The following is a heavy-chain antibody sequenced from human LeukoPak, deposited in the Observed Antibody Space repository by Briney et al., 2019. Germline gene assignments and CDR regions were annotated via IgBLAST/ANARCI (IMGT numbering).Heavy chain of an antibody. V-gene: IGHV3-48*03. CDR3: ASGGASTGYFYDS. Sequence: GGSLRLSCAASRFTFSSYEIYWVRQAPGKGLEWVSYITSSGTGMNYVDSVKGRFTISRDNAKNSLYLQMNSLRGEDTAIYYCASGGASTGYFYDSWGQGTLVTVSS. CDR1: RFTFSSYE. J-gene: IGHJ5*02. CDR2: ITSSGTGM. D-gene: IGHD3-22*01.